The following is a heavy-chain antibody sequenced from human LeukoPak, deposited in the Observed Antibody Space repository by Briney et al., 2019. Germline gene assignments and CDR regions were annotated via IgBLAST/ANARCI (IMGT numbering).Heavy chain of an antibody. CDR2: INHSGST. CDR1: GGSFSGYY. D-gene: IGHD3-10*01. V-gene: IGHV4-34*01. J-gene: IGHJ4*02. Sequence: PSETLSLTCAVYGGSFSGYYWSWIRQPPGKGLEWIGEINHSGSTNYNPSLKSRVTISVDTSKNQFSLKLSSVTAADTAVYYCAILSYYLDYWGQGTLVTVSS. CDR3: AILSYYLDY.